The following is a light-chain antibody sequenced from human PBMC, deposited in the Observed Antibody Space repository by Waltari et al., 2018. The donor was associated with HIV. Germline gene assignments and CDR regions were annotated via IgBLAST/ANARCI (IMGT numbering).Light chain of an antibody. Sequence: QSALTQSASVSGSPGQSITISCTGTSSDGGGYNYVSWYQQHPGKAPKLMIYEVSNRPSGVSNRFSGSKSGNTASLTISGLQAEDEADYYCSSYTSSSTSPYVFGTGTKVTVL. CDR3: SSYTSSSTSPYV. CDR2: EVS. CDR1: SSDGGGYNY. V-gene: IGLV2-14*01. J-gene: IGLJ1*01.